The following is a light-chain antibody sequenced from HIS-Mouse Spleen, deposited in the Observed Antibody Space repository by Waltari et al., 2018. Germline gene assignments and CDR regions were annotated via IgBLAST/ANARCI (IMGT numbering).Light chain of an antibody. Sequence: QSALTQPRSVSGPPGQSVTISCTGTSSDFGGYNYVPWYQQHPGKAPKLMIYDVSKRPSGVPDRFSGSKSGNTASLTISGLQAEDEADYYCCSYAGSYTGVFGTGTKVTVL. CDR3: CSYAGSYTGV. J-gene: IGLJ1*01. CDR1: SSDFGGYNY. CDR2: DVS. V-gene: IGLV2-11*01.